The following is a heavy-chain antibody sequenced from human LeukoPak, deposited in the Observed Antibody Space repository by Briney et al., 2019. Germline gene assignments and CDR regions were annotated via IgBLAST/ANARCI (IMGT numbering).Heavy chain of an antibody. CDR1: GITFSSYA. D-gene: IGHD6-19*01. CDR3: ARDSSGWSDY. V-gene: IGHV3-23*01. J-gene: IGHJ4*02. Sequence: PGGSLRLSCAASGITFSSYAMSWVRQAPGEGLEWVSAISGSGGSTYYADSVKGRFTISRDNSKNTLYLQMNSLRAEDTAVYYCARDSSGWSDYWGQGTLVTVSS. CDR2: ISGSGGST.